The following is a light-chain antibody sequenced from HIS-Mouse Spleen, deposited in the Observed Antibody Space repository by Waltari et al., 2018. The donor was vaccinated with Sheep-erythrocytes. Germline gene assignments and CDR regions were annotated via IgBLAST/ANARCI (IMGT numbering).Light chain of an antibody. V-gene: IGLV2-23*01. CDR1: SSDVGRYNL. Sequence: QSALTQPASVSGSPGQSITISCTGTSSDVGRYNLVSWYQQHPGKAPKPMIYEGSKRPSGVSNRCSGSKSGNTASLTISGLQAADEADYYCCSYAGSSTPWVFGGGTKLTVL. CDR3: CSYAGSSTPWV. CDR2: EGS. J-gene: IGLJ3*02.